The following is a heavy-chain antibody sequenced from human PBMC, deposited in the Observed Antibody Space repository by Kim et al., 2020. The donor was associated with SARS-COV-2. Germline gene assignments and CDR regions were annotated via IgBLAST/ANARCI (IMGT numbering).Heavy chain of an antibody. J-gene: IGHJ6*02. V-gene: IGHV1-8*01. D-gene: IGHD3-10*01. CDR1: GYTFTSYD. CDR2: MNPNSGNT. CDR3: ARGWGMVRGVISYYYYGMDV. Sequence: ASVKVSCKASGYTFTSYDINWVRQATGQGLEWMGWMNPNSGNTGYAQKFQGRVTMTRNTSISTAYMELSSLRSEDTAVYYCARGWGMVRGVISYYYYGMDVWGQGTTVTVSS.